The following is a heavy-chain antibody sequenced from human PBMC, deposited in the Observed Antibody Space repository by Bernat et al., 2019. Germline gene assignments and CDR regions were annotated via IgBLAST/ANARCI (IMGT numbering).Heavy chain of an antibody. CDR1: GFTFSSYW. CDR3: ARGGKMYASW. D-gene: IGHD2-8*01. V-gene: IGHV3-7*03. CDR2: IKEDGNEK. Sequence: EVQLVESGGGLVQPGGSLRLSCAASGFTFSSYWMSWVRQSPGKGLEGVANIKEDGNEKYYVDSVKSRVTISRDNAKYSLYLQMSRLRAEDTAVYYCARGGKMYASWWGLGTLVTVAS. J-gene: IGHJ4*02.